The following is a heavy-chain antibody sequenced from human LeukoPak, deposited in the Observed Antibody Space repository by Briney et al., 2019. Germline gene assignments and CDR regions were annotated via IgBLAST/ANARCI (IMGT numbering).Heavy chain of an antibody. CDR3: ARATYYDFWSGYQHLPRPFDPRTLFDY. V-gene: IGHV1-8*03. CDR2: MNPNSGNT. Sequence: ASVKVSCKASGYTFTSYDINWVRQATGQGLEWMGWMNPNSGNTGYAQKFQGRVTITRNTSISTAYMELSSLRSEDTAVYYCARATYYDFWSGYQHLPRPFDPRTLFDYWGQGTLVTVSS. CDR1: GYTFTSYD. D-gene: IGHD3-3*01. J-gene: IGHJ4*02.